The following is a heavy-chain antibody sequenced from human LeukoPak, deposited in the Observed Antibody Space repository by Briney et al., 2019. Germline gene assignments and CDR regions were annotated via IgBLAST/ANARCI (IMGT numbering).Heavy chain of an antibody. Sequence: LPGGSLRLSCAASGFTFSSYAMSWVRQAPGKGLEWVSAISGSGGSTYYADSVKGRFTISRDNSKNTLYLQMNSLRAEDTAVYYCAKDGLDIVATPFDYWGQGTLVTVSS. CDR3: AKDGLDIVATPFDY. CDR2: ISGSGGST. V-gene: IGHV3-23*01. CDR1: GFTFSSYA. J-gene: IGHJ4*02. D-gene: IGHD5-12*01.